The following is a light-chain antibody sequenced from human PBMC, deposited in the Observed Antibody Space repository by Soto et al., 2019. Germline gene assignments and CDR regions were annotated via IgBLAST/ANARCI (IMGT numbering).Light chain of an antibody. V-gene: IGKV3-20*01. CDR3: QQYGSSPPWT. CDR1: QSVSSTY. J-gene: IGKJ1*01. Sequence: EIGLTQSPGTLSFAPGERATLACRASQSVSSTYLAWYQQKPGQAPRLLFYGASSRATDIPDRLSGSGSGTDFTITISRLEPEDFSVYDCQQYGSSPPWTFGQGTKVEIK. CDR2: GAS.